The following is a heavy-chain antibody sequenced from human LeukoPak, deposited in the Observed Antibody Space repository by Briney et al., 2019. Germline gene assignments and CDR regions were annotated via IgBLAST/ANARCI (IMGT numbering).Heavy chain of an antibody. CDR3: ARVAPGHDIGRGFFDY. Sequence: HPGGSLRLSCAASGFTFSIYSMNWVRQPPGKGLEWVSYITSSSGTIYYADSVRGRFTISRDNARNSLFLQMNSLRAEDTAMYYCARVAPGHDIGRGFFDYWGHGTLVTVSS. CDR1: GFTFSIYS. D-gene: IGHD2-21*01. CDR2: ITSSSGTI. V-gene: IGHV3-48*01. J-gene: IGHJ4*01.